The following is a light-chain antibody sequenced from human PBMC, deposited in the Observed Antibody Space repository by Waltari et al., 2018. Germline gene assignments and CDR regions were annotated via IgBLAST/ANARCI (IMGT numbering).Light chain of an antibody. V-gene: IGKV1-39*01. J-gene: IGKJ4*01. CDR2: AAS. Sequence: LSASVGDRVTITCRASQSISSYLNWYQQKPGKAPKLLIYAASSLQSGVPSRFSGSGSGTDFTLTISSLQREDFATYYCQQSYSAPFTFGGGTKVEI. CDR3: QQSYSAPFT. CDR1: QSISSY.